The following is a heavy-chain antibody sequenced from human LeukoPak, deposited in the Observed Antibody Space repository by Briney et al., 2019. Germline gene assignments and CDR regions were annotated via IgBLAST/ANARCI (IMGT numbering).Heavy chain of an antibody. D-gene: IGHD2-2*01. J-gene: IGHJ6*02. V-gene: IGHV3-7*01. Sequence: GGSLRLSCAASGFTFSSYWMSWVRQAPGKGLEWVANIKQDGSEKYYVDSVRGRFTISRDNSKFTLYMQMNSLRAEDTAVYYCARVRAGYCTSTSCYTGMDVWGQGTTVTVSS. CDR1: GFTFSSYW. CDR2: IKQDGSEK. CDR3: ARVRAGYCTSTSCYTGMDV.